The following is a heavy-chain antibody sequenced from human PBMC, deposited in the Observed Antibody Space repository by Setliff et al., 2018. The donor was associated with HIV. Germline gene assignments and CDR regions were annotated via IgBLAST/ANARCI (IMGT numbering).Heavy chain of an antibody. CDR1: GGSISSSSYY. CDR2: IYYSGST. CDR3: ASLTTDRFLEWLFVY. D-gene: IGHD3-3*01. Sequence: SETLSLTCTVSGGSISSSSYYWGWIRQPPGKGLEWIGNIYYSGSTYYNPSLKSRVTISVDTSKNQFSLKLSSVTAADTAVYYCASLTTDRFLEWLFVYWGQGTLVTVSS. J-gene: IGHJ4*02. V-gene: IGHV4-39*01.